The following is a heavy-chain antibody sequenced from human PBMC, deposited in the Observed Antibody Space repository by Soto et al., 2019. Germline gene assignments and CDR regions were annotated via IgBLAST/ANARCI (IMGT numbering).Heavy chain of an antibody. CDR1: SGSISSSNW. Sequence: QVQLQESGPGLVKPSGTLSLTCAVSSGSISSSNWWSWVRQPPGKGLEWIGEIYHSGSTNYNPSLKSRVTISVDKSKNQFSLKLSSVTAADTAVYYCARVYFGSGSYYNLYYFDYWGQGTLVTVSS. CDR3: ARVYFGSGSYYNLYYFDY. J-gene: IGHJ4*02. D-gene: IGHD3-10*01. V-gene: IGHV4-4*02. CDR2: IYHSGST.